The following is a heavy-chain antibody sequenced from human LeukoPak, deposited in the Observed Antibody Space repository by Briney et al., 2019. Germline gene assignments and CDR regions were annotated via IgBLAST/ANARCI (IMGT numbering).Heavy chain of an antibody. CDR2: ISYDGSNK. D-gene: IGHD2-15*01. V-gene: IGHV3-30*18. J-gene: IGHJ6*02. CDR3: AKTPEVAATFGMDV. Sequence: GGSLRLSCAASGFTFSSYSMNWVRQAPGKGLEWVAVISYDGSNKYYADSVKGRFTISRDNSKNTLYLQMNSLRAEDTAVYYCAKTPEVAATFGMDVWGQGTTVTVSS. CDR1: GFTFSSYS.